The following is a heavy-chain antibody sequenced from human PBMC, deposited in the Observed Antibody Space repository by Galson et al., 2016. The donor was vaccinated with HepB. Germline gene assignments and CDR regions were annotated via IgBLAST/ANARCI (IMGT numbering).Heavy chain of an antibody. CDR2: IHHTGST. D-gene: IGHD6-19*01. Sequence: ETLSLTCAVYGGSFSGYNWTWIRRPPGKGLEWIGEIHHTGSTIYSPPLKSRVTMSVDTSKNQLSLSLRSVTAADTAMYYWARARSGPVGGNYYLDVWGQGTTVTISS. CDR1: GGSFSGYN. J-gene: IGHJ6*03. V-gene: IGHV4-34*01. CDR3: ARARSGPVGGNYYLDV.